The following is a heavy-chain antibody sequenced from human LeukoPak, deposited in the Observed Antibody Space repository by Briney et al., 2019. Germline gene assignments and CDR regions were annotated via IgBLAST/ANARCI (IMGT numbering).Heavy chain of an antibody. D-gene: IGHD3-22*01. CDR2: FDPEDGET. V-gene: IGHV1-24*01. CDR3: ATGTGTSPVVVINDAFDI. J-gene: IGHJ3*02. CDR1: GYTLTELS. Sequence: ASVKVSCKVSGYTLTELSMHWVRQAPGKGLEWMGGFDPEDGETIYAQKFQGRVTMTEDTSTDTAYMELSSLRSEDTAVYYCATGTGTSPVVVINDAFDIWGQGTMVTVSS.